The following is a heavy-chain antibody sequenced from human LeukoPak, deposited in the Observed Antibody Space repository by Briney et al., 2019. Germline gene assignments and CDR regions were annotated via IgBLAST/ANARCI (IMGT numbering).Heavy chain of an antibody. CDR1: GFTFSSYS. Sequence: PGGSLKLSCAAPGFTFSSYSMNWVRQAPGKGLEWVSSISSSSSYIYYADSVKGRFTISRDNAKNSLYLQMNSLRAEDTAVYYCARDLSSYGYSPWFDPLGQGTLVTVSS. D-gene: IGHD5-18*01. CDR3: ARDLSSYGYSPWFDP. CDR2: ISSSSSYI. J-gene: IGHJ5*02. V-gene: IGHV3-21*01.